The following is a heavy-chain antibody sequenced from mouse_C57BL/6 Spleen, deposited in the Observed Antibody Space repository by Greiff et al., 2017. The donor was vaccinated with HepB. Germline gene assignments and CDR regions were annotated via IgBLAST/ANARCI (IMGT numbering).Heavy chain of an antibody. V-gene: IGHV1-55*01. CDR2: IYPGSGST. D-gene: IGHD1-1*01. Sequence: QVQLKQPGAELVKPGASVKMSCKASGYTFTSYWITWVKQRPGQGLEWIGDIYPGSGSTNYNEKFKSKATLTVDTSSSTAYMQLSSLTSEDSAVYYCASNYYGSSYKFAYWGQGTLVTVSA. CDR1: GYTFTSYW. J-gene: IGHJ3*01. CDR3: ASNYYGSSYKFAY.